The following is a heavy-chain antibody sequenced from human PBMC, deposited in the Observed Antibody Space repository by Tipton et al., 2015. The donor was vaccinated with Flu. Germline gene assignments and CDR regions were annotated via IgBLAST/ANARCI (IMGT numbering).Heavy chain of an antibody. CDR1: GGSINNSGYY. V-gene: IGHV4-39*01. CDR2: IYYSGST. J-gene: IGHJ4*02. D-gene: IGHD3-10*02. Sequence: TLSLTCVVSGGSINNSGYYWGWIRQPPGKGLEWVGSIYYSGSTYYNPSLKSRVTISVDTSKSQFSLKLRSVTAADTAVYYCARLSYYDVDLKNFYFDHWGQGALVTVSS. CDR3: ARLSYYDVDLKNFYFDH.